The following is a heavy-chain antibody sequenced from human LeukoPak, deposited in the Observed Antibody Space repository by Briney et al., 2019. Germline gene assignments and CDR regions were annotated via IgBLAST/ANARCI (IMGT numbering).Heavy chain of an antibody. J-gene: IGHJ4*02. CDR2: IRNDRIT. D-gene: IGHD5-12*01. CDR3: TWMATIFTVDY. V-gene: IGHV3-15*01. CDR1: GLTFSDSW. Sequence: GGSLRLSCVLFGLTFSDSWMSWVRQAPGKGLEWVGRIRNDRITDYAAPVQGRFSISRDNSKNTFYQQMNSLRTEDTGMYFCTWMATIFTVDYWGQGTLVTVSS.